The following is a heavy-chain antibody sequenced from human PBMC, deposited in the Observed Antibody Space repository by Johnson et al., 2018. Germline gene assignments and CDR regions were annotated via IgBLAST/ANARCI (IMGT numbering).Heavy chain of an antibody. CDR1: GFTFSSYG. D-gene: IGHD3-16*01. CDR2: ILYDGNYE. Sequence: QVQLVQSGGGVVQPGRSLRLSCAASGFTFSSYGMHWVRQAPGKGLEWVASILYDGNYEYYADSVKGRITISRDNSKNTLYLQVNSLRPEDTAVYYCAKDFKWFGGCDYDHYGYLDAGGEGTAVTGSS. V-gene: IGHV3-30*18. CDR3: AKDFKWFGGCDYDHYGYLDA. J-gene: IGHJ6*03.